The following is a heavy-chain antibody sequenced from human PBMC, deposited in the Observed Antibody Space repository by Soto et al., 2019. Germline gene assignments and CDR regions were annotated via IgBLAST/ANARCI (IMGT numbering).Heavy chain of an antibody. CDR1: GGSISSGDYY. CDR3: ARLSSLTGDVRDDPLGAVGVDWYFDL. J-gene: IGHJ2*01. Sequence: QVQLQESGPGLVKPSQTLSLTCTVSGGSISSGDYYWSWIRQPPGKGLEWIGYIYYSGSTYYNPSLKSRVTISVDTSKNQFSLKLSSVTAADTAVYYCARLSSLTGDVRDDPLGAVGVDWYFDLWGRGTLVTVSS. V-gene: IGHV4-30-4*01. CDR2: IYYSGST. D-gene: IGHD1-20*01.